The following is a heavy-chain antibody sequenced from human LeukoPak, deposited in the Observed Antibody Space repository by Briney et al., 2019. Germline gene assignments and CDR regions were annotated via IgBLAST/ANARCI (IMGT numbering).Heavy chain of an antibody. V-gene: IGHV4-4*07. J-gene: IGHJ4*02. CDR1: GGSISSYY. CDR3: ARGINYYVSSGYYFDY. CDR2: IYTSGST. D-gene: IGHD3-22*01. Sequence: SETLSLTCAVSGGSISSYYWSWIRQPAGKGLEWIGRIYTSGSTNYNPSLKSRVTMSVDTSKNQFSLKLSSVTAADTAVYYCARGINYYVSSGYYFDYWGQGTLVTVSS.